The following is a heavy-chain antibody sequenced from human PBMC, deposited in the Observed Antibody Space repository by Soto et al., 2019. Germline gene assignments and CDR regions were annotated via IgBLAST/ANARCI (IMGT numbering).Heavy chain of an antibody. V-gene: IGHV3-9*01. D-gene: IGHD6-13*01. CDR2: ISWNSGSI. CDR3: AKEFSRQLVQDYYYGMDV. Sequence: GGSLRLSCAASGFTFDDYAMHWVRQAPGKGLEWVSGISWNSGSIGYADSVKGRFTISRDDAKNSLYLQMNSLRAEDTALYYCAKEFSRQLVQDYYYGMDVWGQGTTVTVSS. J-gene: IGHJ6*02. CDR1: GFTFDDYA.